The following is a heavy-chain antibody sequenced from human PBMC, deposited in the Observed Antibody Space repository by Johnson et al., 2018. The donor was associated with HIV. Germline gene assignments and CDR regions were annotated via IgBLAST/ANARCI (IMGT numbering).Heavy chain of an antibody. CDR3: AREKGMTTIRDAFDI. V-gene: IGHV3-15*01. Sequence: VQLVESGGGLVKPGGSLRLSCAASGFTFSNAWMSWVRQAPGKGLEWVGRIKSKTDGGTTDYAAPVKGRFTISRDDSKNTLYLQINSLKTEDTAVYYCAREKGMTTIRDAFDIWGQGTMGTVSS. CDR2: IKSKTDGGTT. J-gene: IGHJ3*02. D-gene: IGHD5-24*01. CDR1: GFTFSNAW.